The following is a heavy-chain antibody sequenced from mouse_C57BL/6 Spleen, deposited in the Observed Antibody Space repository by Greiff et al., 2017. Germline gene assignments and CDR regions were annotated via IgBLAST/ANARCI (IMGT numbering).Heavy chain of an antibody. J-gene: IGHJ1*03. CDR1: GFSLTSYG. CDR2: IWSGGST. D-gene: IGHD1-1*01. Sequence: VQLQESGPGLVQPSQSLSITCTVSGFSLTSYGVHWVRQSPGKGMEWLGVIWSGGSTDYNAAFISRLSISKDNSKSQVFFKMNSLQADDTAIYYCARKGATEYFDVWGTGTTVTVSS. V-gene: IGHV2-2*01. CDR3: ARKGATEYFDV.